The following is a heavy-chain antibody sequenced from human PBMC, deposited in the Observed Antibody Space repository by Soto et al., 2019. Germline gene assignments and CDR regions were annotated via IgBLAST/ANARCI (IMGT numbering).Heavy chain of an antibody. D-gene: IGHD6-19*01. CDR3: AKDGIAVAGKGRDYYYYGMDV. CDR2: ISGSGGST. J-gene: IGHJ6*02. V-gene: IGHV3-23*01. CDR1: GFTFSSYA. Sequence: GGSLRLSCAASGFTFSSYAMSCVRQAPGKGLEWVSAISGSGGSTYYEDSVKGRFTISRDNSKNTLYLQMNSLRAEDTAVYYCAKDGIAVAGKGRDYYYYGMDVWGQGTTVTVSS.